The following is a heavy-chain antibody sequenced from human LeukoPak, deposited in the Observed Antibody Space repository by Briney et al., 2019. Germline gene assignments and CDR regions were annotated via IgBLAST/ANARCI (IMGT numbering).Heavy chain of an antibody. Sequence: PSETLSLTCAVYGGSFSGYYWSWIRQPPGKGLEWIGEINHSGSTNHNPSLKSRVTISVDTSKNQFSLKLSSVTAADTAVYYCARAGGWYAFDYWGQGTLVTVSS. D-gene: IGHD6-19*01. CDR3: ARAGGWYAFDY. CDR2: INHSGST. J-gene: IGHJ4*02. V-gene: IGHV4-34*01. CDR1: GGSFSGYY.